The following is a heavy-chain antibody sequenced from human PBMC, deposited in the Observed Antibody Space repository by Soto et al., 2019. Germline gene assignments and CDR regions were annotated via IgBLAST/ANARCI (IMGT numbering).Heavy chain of an antibody. CDR1: GFTFSSSA. CDR2: ISGSGGTT. D-gene: IGHD3-22*01. V-gene: IGHV3-23*01. CDR3: AKGATMIIVAPLGY. J-gene: IGHJ4*02. Sequence: EVHLLESGGGLVQPGGSLRLSCAASGFTFSSSAMSWVRQAPGKGLEWVSAISGSGGTTYYIDSVKGRFTVSRDNSKNMLYLQMNSLRAEDTAVYYCAKGATMIIVAPLGYWGQGTLVTVSS.